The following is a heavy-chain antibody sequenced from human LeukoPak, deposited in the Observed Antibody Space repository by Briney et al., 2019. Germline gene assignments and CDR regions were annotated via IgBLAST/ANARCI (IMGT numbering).Heavy chain of an antibody. CDR3: ARHEGLDFWSGYYTAGFDY. CDR2: IYYSGST. V-gene: IGHV4-39*01. CDR1: GGSISSSSYY. Sequence: PSETLSLTCTVSGGSISSSSYYWDWIRQPRGKGLEWIGSIYYSGSTYYNPSLKSRVTISVDTSKNQFSLKLSSVTAADTAVYYCARHEGLDFWSGYYTAGFDYWGQGTPVTVSS. D-gene: IGHD3-3*01. J-gene: IGHJ4*02.